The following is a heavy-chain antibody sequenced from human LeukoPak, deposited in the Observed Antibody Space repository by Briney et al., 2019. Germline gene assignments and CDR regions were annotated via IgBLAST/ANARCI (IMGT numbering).Heavy chain of an antibody. CDR2: IKPSGSEG. V-gene: IGHV3-7*04. D-gene: IGHD3-16*01. Sequence: GGSLRLSCAASGFTFSSSWMTWVRQAPAKGLEWVATIKPSGSEGSYVASVNGRFTITRDNAKNSLFLRMFSLRAEDTAVYYCARERAYKSSDYWGQGALVTVSS. CDR1: GFTFSSSW. J-gene: IGHJ4*02. CDR3: ARERAYKSSDY.